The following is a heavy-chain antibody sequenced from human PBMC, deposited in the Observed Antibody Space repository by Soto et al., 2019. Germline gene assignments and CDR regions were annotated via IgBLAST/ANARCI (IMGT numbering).Heavy chain of an antibody. J-gene: IGHJ6*02. D-gene: IGHD3-9*01. CDR2: INHSGST. CDR1: GGSFSGYY. CDR3: ARGRSVSRYFDWLLPPFGMDV. Sequence: KTSETLSLTCAVYGGSFSGYYWSWIRQPPGKGLEWIGEINHSGSTNYNPSLKSRVTISVDTSKNQFSLKLSSVTAADTAVYYCARGRSVSRYFDWLLPPFGMDVWGQGTTVTVSS. V-gene: IGHV4-34*01.